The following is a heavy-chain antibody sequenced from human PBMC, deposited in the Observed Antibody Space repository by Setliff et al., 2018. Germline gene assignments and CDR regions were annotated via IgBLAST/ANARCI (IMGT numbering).Heavy chain of an antibody. V-gene: IGHV1-18*01. CDR2: ITAYDGNT. CDR1: SYTFTNYG. Sequence: RASVKVSCKTSSYTFTNYGINWVRQAPGRGLEWMGWITAYDGNTHYAQKFQGRVTMTADASTSTANMELRGLRSDDTAVYYCTRGPKDFVVLAAAACFDFWGQGTLVTSPQ. CDR3: TRGPKDFVVLAAAACFDF. D-gene: IGHD2-15*01. J-gene: IGHJ4*02.